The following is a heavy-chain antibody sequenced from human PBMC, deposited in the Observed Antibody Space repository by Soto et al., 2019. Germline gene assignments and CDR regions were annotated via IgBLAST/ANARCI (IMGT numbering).Heavy chain of an antibody. V-gene: IGHV1-69*02. Sequence: QVQLVQSGAEVKKPGSSVKVSCKASGGTFSSYTISWVRQAPGQGLEWMGRIIPILGIAKYAQKFQGRVTITADKSTSTAYMELSSLRSEDTAVYYCARALLWFGELRGDHYFDYCGQGTLVTVSS. CDR1: GGTFSSYT. J-gene: IGHJ4*02. CDR3: ARALLWFGELRGDHYFDY. CDR2: IIPILGIA. D-gene: IGHD3-10*01.